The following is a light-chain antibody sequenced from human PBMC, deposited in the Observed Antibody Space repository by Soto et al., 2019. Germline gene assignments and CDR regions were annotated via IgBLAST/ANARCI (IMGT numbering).Light chain of an antibody. CDR3: CSYAGSFTWM. V-gene: IGLV2-23*01. CDR1: SSDVGSYNL. CDR2: EDS. Sequence: QSALTQPASMSGSPGQSITISCSGTSSDVGSYNLVSWYQQYPGKAPKLMIYEDSKRPSGVSNRFSGSKSGNTASLTISGLQADDEANYYCCSYAGSFTWMFGGGTKLTVL. J-gene: IGLJ3*02.